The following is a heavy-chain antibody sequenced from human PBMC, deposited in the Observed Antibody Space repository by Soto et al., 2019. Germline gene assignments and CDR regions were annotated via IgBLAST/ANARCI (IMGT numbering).Heavy chain of an antibody. CDR3: ARGGYDILTGYSRANYYYYYGMDV. D-gene: IGHD3-9*01. V-gene: IGHV1-2*04. CDR1: GYTFTDYY. CDR2: INPNSGGT. Sequence: SVKVSCKASGYTFTDYYMHWVRQAPGQGLEWMGWINPNSGGTNYAQKFQGWVTMTRDTSISTAYMELSRLRSDDTAVYYCARGGYDILTGYSRANYYYYYGMDVWGQGTTVTVSS. J-gene: IGHJ6*02.